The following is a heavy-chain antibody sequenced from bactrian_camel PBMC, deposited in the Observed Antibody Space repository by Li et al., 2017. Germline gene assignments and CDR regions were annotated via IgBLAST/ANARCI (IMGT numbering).Heavy chain of an antibody. Sequence: VQLVESGGGLVQPGGSLRLSCAASGFTFSSYAMSWVRQAPGKGLEWVSAINSGGGSSYFADSVKGRFTISRDNAKNTVYLQMNNLKPEDTGVYYCIRSSDGSWSSFDYWGQGTQVTVS. CDR1: GFTFSSYA. D-gene: IGHD6*01. CDR2: INSGGGSS. J-gene: IGHJ4*01. CDR3: IRSSDGSWSSFDY. V-gene: IGHV3S40*01.